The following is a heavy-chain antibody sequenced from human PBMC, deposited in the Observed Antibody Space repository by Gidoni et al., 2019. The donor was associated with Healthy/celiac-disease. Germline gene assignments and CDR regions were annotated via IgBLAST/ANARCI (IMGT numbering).Heavy chain of an antibody. CDR1: CFTFSTYS. D-gene: IGHD3-3*01. CDR2: ISSSSSYI. J-gene: IGHJ3*02. V-gene: IGHV3-21*01. CDR3: ARDSNMMTIFGAGPLDI. Sequence: EVHLVSSGGGLFNPGGSLRLSCAASCFTFSTYSMNWVRQAPGKGLEWVSSISSSSSYIYYADSVKGRFTISRDNAKNSLYLKMNSLRAEDTAVYYCARDSNMMTIFGAGPLDIWGQGTMVTVSS.